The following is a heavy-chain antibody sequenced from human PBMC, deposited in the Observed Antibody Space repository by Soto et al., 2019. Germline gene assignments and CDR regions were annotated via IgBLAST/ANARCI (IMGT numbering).Heavy chain of an antibody. D-gene: IGHD1-1*01. CDR2: IYFSGST. Sequence: PSETLSLTCTVSGGSIRSAGYYWSWIRQHPGKGLEWIGYIYFSGSTYYNPSLNSRVTISADTSKSQFSLKLSSVTAADTAVYYCARETGPRKGYFDYWCQATLVTVS. J-gene: IGHJ4*02. CDR1: GGSIRSAGYY. CDR3: ARETGPRKGYFDY. V-gene: IGHV4-31*03.